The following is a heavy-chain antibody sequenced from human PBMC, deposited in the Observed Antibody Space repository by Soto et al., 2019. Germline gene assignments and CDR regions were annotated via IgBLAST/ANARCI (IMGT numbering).Heavy chain of an antibody. CDR1: GGSFSGYY. J-gene: IGHJ6*02. CDR3: GRAPQLRPLYYFGMDG. CDR2: INHSGST. D-gene: IGHD1-1*01. V-gene: IGHV4-34*01. Sequence: QVQLQQWGAGLLKPSETLSLTCAVYGGSFSGYYWSWIRQPPGKGLEWIGEINHSGSTNYNPSLKSRVTILRDTAKNQVLPKVKFVAAAGTAGDYCGRAPQLRPLYYFGMDGWGQGTTVTVSS.